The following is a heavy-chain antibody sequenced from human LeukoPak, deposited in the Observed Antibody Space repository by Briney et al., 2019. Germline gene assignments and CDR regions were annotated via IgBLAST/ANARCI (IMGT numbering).Heavy chain of an antibody. V-gene: IGHV1-8*02. J-gene: IGHJ4*02. CDR1: GYTSTSYD. D-gene: IGHD2-2*01. CDR3: ARGRSRGCSSTSCPGSY. CDR2: MNPNSGNT. Sequence: ASVKVSCKASGYTSTSYDINWVRQATGQGLEWMGWMNPNSGNTGYAQKFQGRVTMTRNTSISTAYMELSSLRSEDTAVYYCARGRSRGCSSTSCPGSYWGQGTLVTVSS.